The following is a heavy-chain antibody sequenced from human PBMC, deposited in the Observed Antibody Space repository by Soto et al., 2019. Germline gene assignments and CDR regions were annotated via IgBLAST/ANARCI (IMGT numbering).Heavy chain of an antibody. V-gene: IGHV3-21*01. D-gene: IGHD2-15*01. Sequence: EVQLVESGGGLVKPGGSLRLSCAASGFTFSSYSMNWVRQAPGKGLEWVSSISSSSSYIYYADSVKGRFTISRDNAKNSLYLQMNSLRAEDTAVYYYARIEKDIVVVVAAAYFDYWGQGTLVTVSS. CDR2: ISSSSSYI. CDR1: GFTFSSYS. J-gene: IGHJ4*02. CDR3: ARIEKDIVVVVAAAYFDY.